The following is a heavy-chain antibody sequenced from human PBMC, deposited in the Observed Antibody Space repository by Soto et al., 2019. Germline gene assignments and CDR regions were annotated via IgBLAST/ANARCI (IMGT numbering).Heavy chain of an antibody. D-gene: IGHD3-10*01. CDR3: ARRSPKVGSGSYRRNYYYYGVDV. V-gene: IGHV4-39*07. Sequence: PSETLSLTCTVSGGSISSSPYFWGWIRQPPGKGLEWIASVSYSGSTNYNPSLKSRVTISVDTSKNRFSLKLSSVTAADTAVYYCARRSPKVGSGSYRRNYYYYGVDVWGQGTTVTVSS. CDR2: VSYSGST. J-gene: IGHJ6*02. CDR1: GGSISSSPYF.